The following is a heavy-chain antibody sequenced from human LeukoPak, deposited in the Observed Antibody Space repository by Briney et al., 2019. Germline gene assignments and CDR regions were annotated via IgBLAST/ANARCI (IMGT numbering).Heavy chain of an antibody. V-gene: IGHV4-34*01. CDR1: GGSFSGYY. CDR3: ARIGMGDY. Sequence: PSETLSLTCAVYGGSFSGYYWSWIRQPPGKGLEWIGEINHSGNTNYNPSLKSRVTISVDTSKNQFSLKLSSVTAADTAVYYCARIGMGDYWGQGTLVTVSS. CDR2: INHSGNT. J-gene: IGHJ4*02. D-gene: IGHD3-3*01.